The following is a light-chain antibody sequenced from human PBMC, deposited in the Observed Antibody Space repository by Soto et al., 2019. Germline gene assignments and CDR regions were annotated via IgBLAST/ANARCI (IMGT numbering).Light chain of an antibody. CDR2: KAS. V-gene: IGKV1-5*03. CDR3: QQSFSTPRFT. Sequence: DIQMTQSPSTLSASVGDRVSITCRASQSISSWLAWYQQKPGKAPKLLIYKASSLESGVPSRFSGGGSGTDFTLTISSLQPEDFATYYCQQSFSTPRFTFGPGTKVDIK. CDR1: QSISSW. J-gene: IGKJ3*01.